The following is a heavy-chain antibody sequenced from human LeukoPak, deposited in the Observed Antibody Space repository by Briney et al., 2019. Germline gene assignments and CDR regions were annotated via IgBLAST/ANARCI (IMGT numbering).Heavy chain of an antibody. D-gene: IGHD6-19*01. CDR1: GYTFTSYA. CDR2: INTNTGNP. V-gene: IGHV7-4-1*02. CDR3: ARVDWSSGGGGFDY. Sequence: ASVKVSCKASGYTFTSYAMHWVRQAPGQGLEWIGWINTNTGNPTYAQGFTGRFVFSLDTSVSTAYLQISSLKAEDTAVYYCARVDWSSGGGGFDYWGQGTLVTVSS. J-gene: IGHJ4*02.